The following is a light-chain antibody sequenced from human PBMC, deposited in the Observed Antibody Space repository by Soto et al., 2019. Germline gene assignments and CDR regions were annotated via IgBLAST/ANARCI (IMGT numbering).Light chain of an antibody. CDR1: QSVTNSY. Sequence: EIVLTQSPDTLSLSPGEGATLSCRASQSVTNSYLAWYQRQPGQAPRLLIYGASSRATGIPDRFSGSGSGTDFTLTISRLEPEDFAVYYCQQYAGSPRTFGQGTKVDI. V-gene: IGKV3-20*01. CDR3: QQYAGSPRT. CDR2: GAS. J-gene: IGKJ1*01.